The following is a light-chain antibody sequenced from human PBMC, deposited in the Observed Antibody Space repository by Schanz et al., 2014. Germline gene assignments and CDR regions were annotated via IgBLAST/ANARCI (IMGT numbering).Light chain of an antibody. Sequence: EIVLTQSPGTLSLSPGERATLSCRASQSVSSSYLAWYQQKPGQAPRVLIYGASIRASGIADRFSGSGSGTDFSLTITRLEPEDVEVYYCQRYSMSPMFGHGTKVEGK. V-gene: IGKV3-20*01. CDR3: QRYSMSPM. CDR1: QSVSSSY. J-gene: IGKJ1*01. CDR2: GAS.